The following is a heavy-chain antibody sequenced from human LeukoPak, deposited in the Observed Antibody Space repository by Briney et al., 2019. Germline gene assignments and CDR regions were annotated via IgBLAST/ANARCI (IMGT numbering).Heavy chain of an antibody. Sequence: PSETLSLTCTVYGGSISSSSNFWGWIRQPPGKGLEWIGSISYSGSTYYNPSLKSRVTISVDTSKNQFSLKLSSVTAADTAVYYCARLTPYSGSPLGDYWGQGTLVTVSS. J-gene: IGHJ4*02. CDR2: ISYSGST. CDR1: GGSISSSSNF. CDR3: ARLTPYSGSPLGDY. V-gene: IGHV4-39*01. D-gene: IGHD1-26*01.